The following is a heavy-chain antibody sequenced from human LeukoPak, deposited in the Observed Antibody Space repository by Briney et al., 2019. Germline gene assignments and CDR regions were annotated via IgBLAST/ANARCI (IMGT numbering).Heavy chain of an antibody. CDR2: IYYSGST. V-gene: IGHV4-59*08. D-gene: IGHD6-6*01. CDR3: ARHSSSVSIRFDP. J-gene: IGHJ5*02. Sequence: PSETLSLTCSVSGGPNSSYYWSCIRQPPGKGLEWSGYIYYSGSTYYHPSLKSRVTISVDTSKNQFSLKLSSVTAADTAVYYCARHSSSVSIRFDPWGQGTLVTVSS. CDR1: GGPNSSYY.